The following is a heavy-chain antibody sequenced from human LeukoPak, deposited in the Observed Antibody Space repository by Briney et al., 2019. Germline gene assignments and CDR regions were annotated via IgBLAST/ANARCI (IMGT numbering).Heavy chain of an antibody. CDR2: ISSSSSYI. CDR1: GFTFSSYS. D-gene: IGHD2-15*01. Sequence: PGGSLRLSCAASGFTFSSYSMNWVRQAPGKGLEWVSSISSSSSYIYYADSVKGRFTISRDNAKNSLYLQMNSLRAEDTAVYYCAKDGPSCSGFSCSSLDYWGQGTLVTVSS. CDR3: AKDGPSCSGFSCSSLDY. V-gene: IGHV3-21*01. J-gene: IGHJ4*02.